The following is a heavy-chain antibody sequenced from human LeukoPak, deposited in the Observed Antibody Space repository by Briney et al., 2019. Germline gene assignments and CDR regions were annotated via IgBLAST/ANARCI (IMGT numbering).Heavy chain of an antibody. Sequence: GGSVRLSCAAFGFTVSVNYMSWVRQAPGKGLECVSVIYSGGNTYYADSVKGRFTISRDNSKNTLYLQMNSLRAEDTAVYYCAELGITMIGGVWGKGTTVTISS. CDR2: IYSGGNT. J-gene: IGHJ6*04. V-gene: IGHV3-66*01. D-gene: IGHD3-10*02. CDR3: AELGITMIGGV. CDR1: GFTVSVNY.